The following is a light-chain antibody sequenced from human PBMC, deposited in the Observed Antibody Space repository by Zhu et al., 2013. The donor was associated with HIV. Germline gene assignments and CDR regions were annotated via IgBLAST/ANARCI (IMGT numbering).Light chain of an antibody. J-gene: IGLJ2*01. Sequence: SYELTQPPSVSVSPGQTARITCSGDKLGDKYACWYQQKPGQSPVLVIYQDTKRPSGIPERFSGSNSGNTATLTISETQAMDEADYYCQAWDRTVVFGGGTKLTV. CDR1: KLGDKY. V-gene: IGLV3-1*01. CDR3: QAWDRTVV. CDR2: QDT.